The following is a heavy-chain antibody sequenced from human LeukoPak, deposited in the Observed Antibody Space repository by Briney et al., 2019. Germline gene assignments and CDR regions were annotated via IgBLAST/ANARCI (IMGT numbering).Heavy chain of an antibody. D-gene: IGHD3-10*01. J-gene: IGHJ4*02. CDR3: ARHRDFHFDY. V-gene: IGHV4-39*01. Sequence: SETLSLTCTVSGGSISISTYYWGWIRQPPGKGLERIGSIYYSGSTYYSPSLNSRVTISVDTSKNQFSLKLSSVTAADTAVYFCARHRDFHFDYWGQGTLVTVSS. CDR1: GGSISISTYY. CDR2: IYYSGST.